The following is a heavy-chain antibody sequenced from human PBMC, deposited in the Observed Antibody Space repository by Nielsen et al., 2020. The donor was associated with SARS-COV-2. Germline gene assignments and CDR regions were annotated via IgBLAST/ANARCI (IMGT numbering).Heavy chain of an antibody. J-gene: IGHJ4*02. Sequence: GESLKISCAASGFTFSNYLMYWVRQAPGKELEWVSYISSGSTYIFYADSVRGRFTVSRDNAKDSLYLQMNSLRAEDTAVYYCARLRDDGYYFDTGPYDYWGQGTLVTVSS. CDR2: ISSGSTYI. D-gene: IGHD3-22*01. CDR1: GFTFSNYL. V-gene: IGHV3-21*01. CDR3: ARLRDDGYYFDTGPYDY.